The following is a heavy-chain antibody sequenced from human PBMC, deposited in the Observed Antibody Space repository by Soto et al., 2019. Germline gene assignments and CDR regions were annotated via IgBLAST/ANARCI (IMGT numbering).Heavy chain of an antibody. J-gene: IGHJ4*02. D-gene: IGHD6-6*01. V-gene: IGHV3-9*01. CDR1: GFSFDDCA. CDR3: AKDMAYSSSGWRFDS. CDR2: IDWNSGSI. Sequence: GGSLRLSCAASGFSFDDCAVHWVRQAPGKGLEWVSGIDWNSGSIAYADSVKGRFTISRDNAKNSLYLQMNSLRTEDTALYYCAKDMAYSSSGWRFDSWGQGTLVTVSS.